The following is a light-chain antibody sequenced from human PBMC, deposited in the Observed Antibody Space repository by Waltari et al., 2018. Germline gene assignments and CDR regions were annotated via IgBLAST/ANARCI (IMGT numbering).Light chain of an antibody. CDR3: QTGGHGTWV. V-gene: IGLV4-69*01. Sequence: QLVLTQSPSASASLGASVKLTCTLSSGHSSTVIAWLQQQPEKGPRSLMKVNSDGSHNKGDEIPDRFSGSSSGAERYLTISSLQSEDEADYYCQTGGHGTWVFGGGTKLTVL. CDR2: VNSDGSH. CDR1: SGHSSTV. J-gene: IGLJ3*02.